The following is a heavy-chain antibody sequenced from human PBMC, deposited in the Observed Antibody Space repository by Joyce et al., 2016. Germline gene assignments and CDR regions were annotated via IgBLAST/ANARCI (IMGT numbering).Heavy chain of an antibody. CDR3: ARREESSDPNLTPYYYFGLDV. Sequence: QVQPVQSGAEVKKPGASVTVSCKASGYTFSSYDINWVRQATGQGLEWMGWMNPNSGNTGYAQKFQGRVTMTRNTSMSTAYMELSSLRYEDTAVYYCARREESSDPNLTPYYYFGLDVWGRGTTVTVSS. V-gene: IGHV1-8*01. J-gene: IGHJ6*02. CDR2: MNPNSGNT. D-gene: IGHD6-19*01. CDR1: GYTFSSYD.